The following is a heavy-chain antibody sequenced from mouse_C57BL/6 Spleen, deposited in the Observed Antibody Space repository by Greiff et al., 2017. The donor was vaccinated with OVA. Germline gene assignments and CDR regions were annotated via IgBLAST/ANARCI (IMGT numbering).Heavy chain of an antibody. Sequence: EVQLVESGGDLVKPGGSLKLSCAASGFTFSSYGMSWVRQTPDKRLEWVATISSGGSYTYYPDSVKGRFTISRDNAKNTLYLQMSSLKSEDTAMYYCARRENSNLPFAYWGQWTLVTVSA. CDR3: ARRENSNLPFAY. CDR1: GFTFSSYG. D-gene: IGHD2-5*01. J-gene: IGHJ3*01. V-gene: IGHV5-6*01. CDR2: ISSGGSYT.